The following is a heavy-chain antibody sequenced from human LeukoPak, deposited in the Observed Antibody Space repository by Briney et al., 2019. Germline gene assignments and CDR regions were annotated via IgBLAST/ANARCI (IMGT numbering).Heavy chain of an antibody. D-gene: IGHD6-6*01. Sequence: GGSLRLSCAASGFAFSTYARSWVRQAPGMGLEWVSAISGSGGGTYYADSVKGRFTISRDNAKNTLYLLMNNLRAEDTAVYYCAKEDSSSSRYYFEYWGQGTLVTVSS. CDR3: AKEDSSSSRYYFEY. J-gene: IGHJ4*02. CDR1: GFAFSTYA. V-gene: IGHV3-23*01. CDR2: ISGSGGGT.